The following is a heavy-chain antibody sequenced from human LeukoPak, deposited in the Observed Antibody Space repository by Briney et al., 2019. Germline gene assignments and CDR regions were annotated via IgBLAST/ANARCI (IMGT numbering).Heavy chain of an antibody. V-gene: IGHV1-69*13. CDR1: GGTFSSYA. Sequence: SVKVSCKASGGTFSSYAISWVRQAPGQGLEWMGGIIPIFGTANYAQKFQGRVTITADESTSTAYMELSSLRSEDTAVYYCARAYQLPHRDYYYYYYMDVWGKGTTVTVSS. D-gene: IGHD2-2*01. J-gene: IGHJ6*03. CDR2: IIPIFGTA. CDR3: ARAYQLPHRDYYYYYYMDV.